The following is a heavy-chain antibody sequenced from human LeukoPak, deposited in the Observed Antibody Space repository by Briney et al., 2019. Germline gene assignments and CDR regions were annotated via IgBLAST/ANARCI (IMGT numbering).Heavy chain of an antibody. Sequence: GGSLRLSCAASGFTFDDYGMSWVRQAPGKGLEWVSYISSSGSTIYYADSVKGRFTISRDNSKNTLYLQMNSLRAEDTAVYYCAKDQGNYYGSGSYFPNYYCYYMDVWGKGTTVTISS. D-gene: IGHD3-10*01. CDR2: ISSSGSTI. CDR3: AKDQGNYYGSGSYFPNYYCYYMDV. CDR1: GFTFDDYG. V-gene: IGHV3-48*01. J-gene: IGHJ6*03.